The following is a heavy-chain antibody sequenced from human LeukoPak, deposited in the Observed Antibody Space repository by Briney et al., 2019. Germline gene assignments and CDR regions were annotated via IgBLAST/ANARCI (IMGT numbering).Heavy chain of an antibody. Sequence: GGSLRLSCAASGFTFSSYSMNWVRQAPGKGLEWVSSISSSSSYIYYADSVKGRFTISRDNAKNSLYLQMNSLRAEDTAVYYCARTRSLGYYEEVDAFDIWGQGTMVTVSS. D-gene: IGHD3-22*01. V-gene: IGHV3-21*01. J-gene: IGHJ3*02. CDR1: GFTFSSYS. CDR3: ARTRSLGYYEEVDAFDI. CDR2: ISSSSSYI.